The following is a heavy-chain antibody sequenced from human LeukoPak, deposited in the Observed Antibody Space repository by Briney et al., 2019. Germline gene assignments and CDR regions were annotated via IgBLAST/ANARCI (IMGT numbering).Heavy chain of an antibody. CDR2: IIPIFGTA. D-gene: IGHD5-24*01. CDR3: ASLMMVQEMATAMEAFDI. Sequence: SVKVSCKASGGTFSSYAISWVRQAPGQGLEWMGRIIPIFGTANYAQKFQGRVTITTDESTSTAYMELSSLRSEDTAVYYCASLMMVQEMATAMEAFDIWGQGTMVTVSS. CDR1: GGTFSSYA. J-gene: IGHJ3*02. V-gene: IGHV1-69*05.